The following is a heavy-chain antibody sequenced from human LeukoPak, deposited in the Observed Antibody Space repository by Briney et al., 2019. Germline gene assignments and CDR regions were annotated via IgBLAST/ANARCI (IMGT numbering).Heavy chain of an antibody. V-gene: IGHV3-23*01. CDR2: ISGSGGAT. Sequence: GGSLRLSSAASGFNFSNYTMSWVPQAPGQELKGFSGISGSGGATDYADSVKGRFTAPRDDPHTTLYLPRNSAIATATAVYFSAGGGVDHYGSGTYYLMYYLDHWGQGALVTVSS. J-gene: IGHJ4*02. CDR1: GFNFSNYT. CDR3: AGGGVDHYGSGTYYLMYYLDH. D-gene: IGHD3-10*01.